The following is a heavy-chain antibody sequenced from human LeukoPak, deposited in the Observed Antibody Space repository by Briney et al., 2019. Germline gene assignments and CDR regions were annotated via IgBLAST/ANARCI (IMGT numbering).Heavy chain of an antibody. V-gene: IGHV4-59*01. CDR1: GGSISSYY. D-gene: IGHD6-19*01. J-gene: IGHJ3*02. CDR2: IYYSGST. Sequence: PSETLSLTCTVSGGSISSYYWSWIRQPPGKGLEWIGYIYYSGSTNYNPSLKSRVTISVDTSKNQFSLKLSSVTAADTAVYYCARAVPGIAVAGPLTPDIWGQGTMVTVSS. CDR3: ARAVPGIAVAGPLTPDI.